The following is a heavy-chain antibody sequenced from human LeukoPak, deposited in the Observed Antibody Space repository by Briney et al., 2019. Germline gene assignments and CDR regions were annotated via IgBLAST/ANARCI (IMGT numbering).Heavy chain of an antibody. D-gene: IGHD3-16*01. CDR2: VTIDPSHT. CDR1: GFSFSSYH. CDR3: ARETFCAFDF. Sequence: GGSLRLSCAASGFSFSSYHMRWIRQAPGKGLEWVSSVTIDPSHTNYADSVQGRFTLSRDNAKNSLYLQMNSLRAEDTAVYYCARETFCAFDFWGQGAMVTVSP. V-gene: IGHV3-11*06. J-gene: IGHJ3*01.